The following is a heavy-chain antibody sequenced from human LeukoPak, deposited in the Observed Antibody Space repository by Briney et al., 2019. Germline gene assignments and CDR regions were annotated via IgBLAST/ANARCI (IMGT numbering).Heavy chain of an antibody. CDR3: ARDHGSGWYYFDH. CDR1: GFTFSSYA. Sequence: PGGSLRLSCAASGFTFSSYAMHWVRQAPGKGLEWVAVISYDGSNKYYADSVKGRFTISRDNSKNTLYLQMNSLRAEDTAVYYCARDHGSGWYYFDHWGQGTLVTVSS. V-gene: IGHV3-30-3*01. D-gene: IGHD6-19*01. CDR2: ISYDGSNK. J-gene: IGHJ4*02.